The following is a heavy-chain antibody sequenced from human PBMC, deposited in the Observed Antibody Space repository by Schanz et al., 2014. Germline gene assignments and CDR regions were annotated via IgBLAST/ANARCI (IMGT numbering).Heavy chain of an antibody. J-gene: IGHJ6*02. CDR1: GFTFSNYG. CDR2: IWFDGNNK. Sequence: VLLVESGGGLVTPGESLRLSCAASGFTFSNYGLHWVRQAPGKGLEWVTVIWFDGNNKFYADSVKGRFTISRDNSKNTLYLQMNSLRAEDTAVYYCRLWFGELYYGMDVWGQGTTVTVSS. D-gene: IGHD3-10*01. V-gene: IGHV3-33*08. CDR3: RLWFGELYYGMDV.